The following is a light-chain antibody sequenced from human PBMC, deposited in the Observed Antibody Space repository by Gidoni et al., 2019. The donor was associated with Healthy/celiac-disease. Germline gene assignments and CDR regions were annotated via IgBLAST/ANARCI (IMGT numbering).Light chain of an antibody. CDR2: GQN. V-gene: IGLV3-19*01. Sequence: SSELTPDPAVSVALGQTVRITYQGDSLSIYYASWYQQKPGQAPVLVIYGQNKPPSGIPERFPGSSSGNTASLTITGAQAEDESDYYCNSRDSSGNHWVFGGGTKLTVL. J-gene: IGLJ3*02. CDR3: NSRDSSGNHWV. CDR1: SLSIYY.